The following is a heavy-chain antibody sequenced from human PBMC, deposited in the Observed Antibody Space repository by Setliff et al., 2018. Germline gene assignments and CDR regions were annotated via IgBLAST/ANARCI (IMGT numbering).Heavy chain of an antibody. CDR1: GYTLTSHY. D-gene: IGHD3-22*01. Sequence: ASVKVSCKASGYTLTSHYMHWVRQAPGLGLEWMGTINPSSGRTSYAQKFQGRVTMTRDTSTSTVYVDMSSLRSEDTAVYYCARDVFPYHYEGAFDIWGQGTMVTVSS. CDR3: ARDVFPYHYEGAFDI. CDR2: INPSSGRT. J-gene: IGHJ3*02. V-gene: IGHV1-46*01.